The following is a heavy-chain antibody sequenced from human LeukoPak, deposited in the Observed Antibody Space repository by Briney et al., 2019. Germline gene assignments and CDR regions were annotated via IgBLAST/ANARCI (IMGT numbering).Heavy chain of an antibody. V-gene: IGHV3-7*01. CDR3: AREAYYGSGGSYGMDV. J-gene: IGHJ6*02. CDR1: GFTFSSYW. Sequence: GGSLRLSCAASGFTFSSYWMSWVRQAPGKGLEWVANIKENGREIYYEDSVRGRFTISRDNAKNSLYLQMNSLRAEDTAIYYCAREAYYGSGGSYGMDVWGQGTTVTVSS. CDR2: IKENGREI. D-gene: IGHD3-22*01.